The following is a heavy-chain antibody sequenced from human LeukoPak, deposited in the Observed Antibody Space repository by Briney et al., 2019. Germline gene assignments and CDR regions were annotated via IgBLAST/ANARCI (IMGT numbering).Heavy chain of an antibody. J-gene: IGHJ4*02. Sequence: PSETLSLTCTVSGGSISSYYWSWIRQPPGKGLEWIGYIYYSGSTYYNPSLKSRVTISVDTSKNQFSLKLSSVTAADTAVYYCARASLLWFGELLPLDYWGQGTLVTVSS. V-gene: IGHV4-30-4*08. CDR2: IYYSGST. CDR3: ARASLLWFGELLPLDY. CDR1: GGSISSYY. D-gene: IGHD3-10*01.